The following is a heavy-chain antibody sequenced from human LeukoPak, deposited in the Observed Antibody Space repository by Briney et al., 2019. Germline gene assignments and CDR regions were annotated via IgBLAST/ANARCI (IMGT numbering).Heavy chain of an antibody. D-gene: IGHD2-15*01. CDR1: GDSISSYY. J-gene: IGHJ4*02. CDR2: IYYGGRT. CDR3: ARRFGSGGYFDS. Sequence: SETLSLTCSVSGDSISSYYWSWIRQPPGKGLEWIGYIYYGGRTNYNPSLKSRVTISVDTSKNHFSLKLSSVTAADTAVYYCARRFGSGGYFDSWGQGTLVTVSS. V-gene: IGHV4-59*01.